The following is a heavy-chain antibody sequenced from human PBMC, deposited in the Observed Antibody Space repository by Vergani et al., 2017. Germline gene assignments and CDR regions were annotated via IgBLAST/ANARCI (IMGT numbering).Heavy chain of an antibody. Sequence: QVQLQESGPGLVKPSETLSLTCTVSGGSISSYYWSWIRQPPGKGLEWIGYIYYSGSTNYNPSLKSRVTISVDTSKNQFSLKLSSVTAADTAVYYCARGHPRNSADESYYFDYWGQGTLVIVSS. CDR1: GGSISSYY. J-gene: IGHJ4*02. CDR2: IYYSGST. CDR3: ARGHPRNSADESYYFDY. V-gene: IGHV4-59*01. D-gene: IGHD3-10*01.